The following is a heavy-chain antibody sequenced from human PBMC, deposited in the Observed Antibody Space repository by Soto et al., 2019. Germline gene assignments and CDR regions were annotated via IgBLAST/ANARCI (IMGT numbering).Heavy chain of an antibody. Sequence: GEYLKISCKGSGYMFTSYWIGWVRQIPWKGLAWMGIIYPFESYTRYSPSFPGQVTISADKAISTAYLQCSSLKASDTAMYYCASSHYLQLNYYDMEVWVKQTTVIPSS. D-gene: IGHD1-1*01. J-gene: IGHJ6*04. CDR1: GYMFTSYW. CDR3: ASSHYLQLNYYDMEV. CDR2: IYPFESYT. V-gene: IGHV5-51*01.